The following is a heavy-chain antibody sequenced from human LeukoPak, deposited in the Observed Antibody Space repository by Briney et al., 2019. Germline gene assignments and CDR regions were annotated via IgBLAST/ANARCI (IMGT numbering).Heavy chain of an antibody. D-gene: IGHD6-13*01. CDR3: ARGEGSSIDY. V-gene: IGHV1-2*02. J-gene: IGHJ4*01. CDR2: INTSSGGA. CDR1: GYTFTAYY. Sequence: ASVKVSCKASGYTFTAYYMHWVRQAPGQGREWMGWINTSSGGASYAQKLQGRVTITGDTSISTAYMELSSLTSDDTALYYCARGEGSSIDYWGQGTLVTVSS.